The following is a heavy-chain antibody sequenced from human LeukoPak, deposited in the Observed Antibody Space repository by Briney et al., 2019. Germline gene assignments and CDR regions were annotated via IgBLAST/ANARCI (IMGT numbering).Heavy chain of an antibody. CDR2: MSVNNGGT. CDR1: GYTFTTYS. D-gene: IGHD2-2*01. V-gene: IGHV1-18*01. CDR3: ATATQPRGYFLH. J-gene: IGHJ1*01. Sequence: EASVKVSCKASGYTFTTYSLAWVRQAPGQSLEWMGWMSVNNGGTNYAQSFQDRVTLTRDTSTNTAYLELRSVRSDDTAIIYCATATQPRGYFLHWGQGTLVTVSS.